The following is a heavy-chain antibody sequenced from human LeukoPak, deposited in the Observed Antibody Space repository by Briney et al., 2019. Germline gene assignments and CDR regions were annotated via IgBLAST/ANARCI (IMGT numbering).Heavy chain of an antibody. D-gene: IGHD3-9*01. CDR1: GYTLTGLS. V-gene: IGHV1-24*01. J-gene: IGHJ4*02. CDR3: ATGLTKAVLRYFDWPGGFDY. Sequence: ASVKVSCKVSGYTLTGLSMHWVRQPPGKGLEWMGGFDPEDGETIYAQKFQGRVTMTEDTSTDTAYMELSSLRSEDTAVYYCATGLTKAVLRYFDWPGGFDYWGQGILVTVSS. CDR2: FDPEDGET.